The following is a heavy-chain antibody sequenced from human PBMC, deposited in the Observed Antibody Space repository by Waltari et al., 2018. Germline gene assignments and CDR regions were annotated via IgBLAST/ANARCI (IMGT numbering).Heavy chain of an antibody. D-gene: IGHD2-2*01. Sequence: LQLQESGPGVVKPSETLSLTCTVSGGSISSSSYYWGWVRQPPGKGLEWIGSIYYSGSTYYNPSLKSRVTISVDTSKNQFSLRVSSVTAADTAVFYCARMVRGYCSSTSCHTDHWGQGTLVTVSS. CDR2: IYYSGST. CDR1: GGSISSSSYY. J-gene: IGHJ4*02. CDR3: ARMVRGYCSSTSCHTDH. V-gene: IGHV4-39*07.